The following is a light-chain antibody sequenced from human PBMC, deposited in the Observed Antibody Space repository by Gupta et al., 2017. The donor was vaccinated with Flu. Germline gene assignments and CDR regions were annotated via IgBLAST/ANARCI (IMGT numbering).Light chain of an antibody. V-gene: IGLV2-14*01. J-gene: IGLJ3*02. CDR2: KVT. CDR3: CAFDSSGSGV. CDR1: SSDVGADDF. Sequence: SVTISCAGSSSDVGADDFVSWHKQHPGKAPKRMRYKVTNRASGVSDRFAGSRSGNKASLTISGLQAEDEADEDCCAFDSSGSGVFGGGTKVTVL.